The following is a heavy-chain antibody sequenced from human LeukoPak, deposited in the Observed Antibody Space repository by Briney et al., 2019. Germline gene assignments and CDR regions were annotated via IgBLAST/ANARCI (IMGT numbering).Heavy chain of an antibody. D-gene: IGHD3-22*01. J-gene: IGHJ3*02. CDR2: IYTSGSTT. V-gene: IGHV4-4*07. Sequence: SETLSLTCTVSGGSISSYYCSWIRQSAGKGLEWIGRIYTSGSTTNYNPILKSRVTMSVDTSKNQFSLKLSSVTAADTAVYYCATDRPPYYYDSSGTDHGDAFDIWGQGTMVTVSS. CDR3: ATDRPPYYYDSSGTDHGDAFDI. CDR1: GGSISSYY.